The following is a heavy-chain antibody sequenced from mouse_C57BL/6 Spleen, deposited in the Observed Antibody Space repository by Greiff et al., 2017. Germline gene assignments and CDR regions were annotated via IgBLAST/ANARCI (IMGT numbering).Heavy chain of an antibody. V-gene: IGHV1-54*01. CDR3: ARLGAY. CDR1: GYAFTNYL. Sequence: VQLQQSGAELVRPGTSVKVSCKASGYAFTNYLIEWVKQRPGQGLEWIGVINPGSGGTNYNEKFKGKATLTADKSSSTAYMQLSSLTSEYSAVYFCARLGAYWGQGTLVTVSA. D-gene: IGHD4-1*01. CDR2: INPGSGGT. J-gene: IGHJ3*01.